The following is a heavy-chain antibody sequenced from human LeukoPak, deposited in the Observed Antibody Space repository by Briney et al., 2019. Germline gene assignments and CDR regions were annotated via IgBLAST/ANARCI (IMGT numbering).Heavy chain of an antibody. Sequence: ASVKVSCKASGYTFTGYYMHWVRQAPGQGLEWMGWINPNSGATNYAQKFQGRVSMTTDTSTSTGYMELRSLTSDDTAVYYCARDLKRTVGATTTSDYWGQGTLVTVSS. CDR1: GYTFTGYY. J-gene: IGHJ4*02. CDR3: ARDLKRTVGATTTSDY. CDR2: INPNSGAT. V-gene: IGHV1-2*02. D-gene: IGHD1-26*01.